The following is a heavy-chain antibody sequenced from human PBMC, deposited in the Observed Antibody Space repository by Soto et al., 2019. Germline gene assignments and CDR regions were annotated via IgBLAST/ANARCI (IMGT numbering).Heavy chain of an antibody. CDR3: ARDGVVPAATPYYYYGMDV. Sequence: ASVKVSCKASGYTFTGYYMHWVRQAPGQGLEWMGWINPNSGGTNYAQKFQGWVTMTRDTSISTAYMELSRLRSDDTAVYYCARDGVVPAATPYYYYGMDVWGQGTTVTVS. J-gene: IGHJ6*02. CDR2: INPNSGGT. V-gene: IGHV1-2*04. CDR1: GYTFTGYY. D-gene: IGHD2-2*02.